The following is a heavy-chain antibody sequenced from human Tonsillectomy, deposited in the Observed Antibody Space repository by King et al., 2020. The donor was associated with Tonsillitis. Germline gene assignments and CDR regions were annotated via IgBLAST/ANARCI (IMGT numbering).Heavy chain of an antibody. Sequence: QVQLVESGAELRKPGASVTVSCRTSGDTFTGHFVHWVRQAPGQGLEWLGWINPKSGDTHYAQQFQGRVTMSGDVSITTAYMGLSSLRPDDTAVYYCATNALESDSSAYRDFRHWGQGTLVTVSS. J-gene: IGHJ1*01. D-gene: IGHD3-22*01. CDR3: ATNALESDSSAYRDFRH. CDR1: GDTFTGHF. CDR2: INPKSGDT. V-gene: IGHV1-2*02.